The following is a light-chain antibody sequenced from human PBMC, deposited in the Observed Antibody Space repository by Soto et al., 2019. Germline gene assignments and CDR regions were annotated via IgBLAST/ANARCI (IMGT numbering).Light chain of an antibody. CDR3: QQYGISPPGIT. J-gene: IGKJ5*01. CDR2: GAS. CDR1: QSVSSSY. Sequence: EIVLTQSPGTLSLSPGERATLSCRASQSVSSSYLAWYQQKPGQAPRLLIYGASSRATGIPDRFSGSGSGTDFTLTISRLEPEDFAVYYCQQYGISPPGITFGQGTRLEIK. V-gene: IGKV3-20*01.